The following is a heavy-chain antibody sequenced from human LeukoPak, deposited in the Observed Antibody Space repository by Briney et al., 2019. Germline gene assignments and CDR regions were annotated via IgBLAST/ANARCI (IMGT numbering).Heavy chain of an antibody. J-gene: IGHJ2*01. CDR3: ARGSSWYHYWYFDL. V-gene: IGHV4-59*01. Sequence: SETLSLTCTVSGGSISSYYWSWIRQPPGKGLEWIGYIYYSGSTNYNPSLKSRVTISVDTSKNQFSLKLSSVTAADTAVYYCARGSSWYHYWYFDLWGRGTLVTVSS. D-gene: IGHD6-13*01. CDR1: GGSISSYY. CDR2: IYYSGST.